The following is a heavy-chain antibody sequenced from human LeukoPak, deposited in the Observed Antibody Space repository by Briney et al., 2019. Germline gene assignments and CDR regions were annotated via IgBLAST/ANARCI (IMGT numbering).Heavy chain of an antibody. J-gene: IGHJ6*02. V-gene: IGHV5-51*01. CDR1: GYSFTSYW. D-gene: IGHD6-13*01. CDR2: IYPGDSDT. CDR3: ARQGIAAAGTSYYYYYGMDV. Sequence: GESLKISCQGSGYSFTSYWIGWVRQMPGTSLEWMGIIYPGDSDTSYSPSFRGQVSISADKSISTAYLQWSSLKASDTAMYYCARQGIAAAGTSYYYYYGMDVWGQGTTVTVSS.